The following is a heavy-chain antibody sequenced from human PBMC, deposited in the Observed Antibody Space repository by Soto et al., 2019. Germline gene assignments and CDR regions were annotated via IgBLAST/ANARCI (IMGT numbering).Heavy chain of an antibody. Sequence: GGSLRLSCAASGFTFSDYYMSWIRQAPGKGLEWVSYXXSXXSXXXXXDXXXGRFTISRDNAKNSLYLQMNSLRAEDTAVYYCARDRSGSYYIPPLYWGQGTLVTVSS. CDR2: XXSXXSXX. CDR1: GFTFSDYY. V-gene: IGHV3-11*01. D-gene: IGHD1-26*01. CDR3: ARDRSGSYYIPPLY. J-gene: IGHJ4*02.